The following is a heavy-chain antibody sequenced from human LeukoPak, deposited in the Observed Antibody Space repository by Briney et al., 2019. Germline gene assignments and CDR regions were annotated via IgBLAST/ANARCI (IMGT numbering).Heavy chain of an antibody. CDR3: ARDRDHAFDI. J-gene: IGHJ3*02. Sequence: ASVKVSCKASGYSFTTNGITWVRQAPGQGLEWMGWISTDSGKTNYAQKSQARVIMTTDTSTRTAYMELRSLRSDDTAVYYCARDRDHAFDIWGQGTRVT. CDR2: ISTDSGKT. V-gene: IGHV1-18*01. D-gene: IGHD5-24*01. CDR1: GYSFTTNG.